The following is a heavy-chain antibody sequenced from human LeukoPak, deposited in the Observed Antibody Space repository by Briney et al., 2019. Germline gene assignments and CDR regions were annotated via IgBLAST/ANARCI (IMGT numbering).Heavy chain of an antibody. D-gene: IGHD6-19*01. V-gene: IGHV4-4*09. Sequence: PSETLSLTCTVSGGSVGGFYWTWIRQPPGGGMQWIGFIFSSGGTNYNPSLKSRVAISTDTSKNQVSLRVTSVTAADTAVYYCATGGVYTSGWYNIWGQGTLVSVS. J-gene: IGHJ4*02. CDR3: ATGGVYTSGWYNI. CDR1: GGSVGGFY. CDR2: IFSSGGT.